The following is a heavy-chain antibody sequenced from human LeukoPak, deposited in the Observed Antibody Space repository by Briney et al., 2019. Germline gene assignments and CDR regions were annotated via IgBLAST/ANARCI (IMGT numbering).Heavy chain of an antibody. CDR2: IYPGDSDT. D-gene: IGHD3-10*01. V-gene: IGHV5-51*01. Sequence: GESLKISCKGSGYSFTSYWIGWVRQMPGKGLEWMGIIYPGDSDTRYSPSFQGQVTISADKSISNAYLQWSSLKASDTAMYYCARIDYGSGSYGSYYYYMDVWGKGTTVTVSS. CDR1: GYSFTSYW. J-gene: IGHJ6*03. CDR3: ARIDYGSGSYGSYYYYMDV.